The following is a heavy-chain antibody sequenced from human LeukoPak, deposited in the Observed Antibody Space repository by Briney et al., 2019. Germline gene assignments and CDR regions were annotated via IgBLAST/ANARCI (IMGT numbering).Heavy chain of an antibody. Sequence: PGGSLRLSCAASGFTFSSYEMNWVRQPPGKGLEWIGEINHSGSTNYTPSLKSRVTISVDTSKNQFSLKLSSVTAADTAVYYCARHNLRYFDWLGFRYYYYYMDVWGKGTTVTISS. D-gene: IGHD3-9*01. J-gene: IGHJ6*03. V-gene: IGHV4-34*01. CDR1: GFTFSSYE. CDR3: ARHNLRYFDWLGFRYYYYYMDV. CDR2: INHSGST.